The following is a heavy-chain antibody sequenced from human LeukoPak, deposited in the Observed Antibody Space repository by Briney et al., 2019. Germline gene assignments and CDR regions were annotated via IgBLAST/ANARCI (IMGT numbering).Heavy chain of an antibody. CDR3: ARVISGSGYRFYYYYYYMDV. D-gene: IGHD3-22*01. CDR2: ISGSGGST. V-gene: IGHV3-23*01. J-gene: IGHJ6*03. Sequence: GGTLRLSCAASGFTFSSYGMSWVRQAPGKGLEWVSAISGSGGSTYYADSVKGRFTISRDNAKNSLYLQMNSLRAEDTAVYYCARVISGSGYRFYYYYYYMDVWGKGTTVTVSS. CDR1: GFTFSSYG.